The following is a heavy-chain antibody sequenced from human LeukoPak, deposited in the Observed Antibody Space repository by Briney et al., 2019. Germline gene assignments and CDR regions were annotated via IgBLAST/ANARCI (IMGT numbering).Heavy chain of an antibody. D-gene: IGHD2-2*01. V-gene: IGHV3-11*06. CDR1: GFTFSDYY. CDR3: ARGTYAFDI. CDR2: ISSSTSYT. Sequence: PGGSLRLSCAASGFTFSDYYMSWIRQAPGKGLEWVSYISSSTSYTNYADSVKGRFTISRDNAKNSLYLQRNSLRAEDTAVYYCARGTYAFDIWGQGTMVTVSS. J-gene: IGHJ3*02.